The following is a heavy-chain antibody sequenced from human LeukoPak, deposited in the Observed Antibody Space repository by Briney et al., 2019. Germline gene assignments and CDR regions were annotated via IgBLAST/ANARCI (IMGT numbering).Heavy chain of an antibody. CDR2: INPSGGST. J-gene: IGHJ4*02. CDR3: ARQDSSGWYVLAPLDY. Sequence: GASVKVSCKASGYTFTSYYMHWVRQAPGQGLEWMGIINPSGGSTSYAQKFQGRVTMTRDTSTSTVYMELSSLRSEDTAVYYCARQDSSGWYVLAPLDYWGQGTLVTVSS. CDR1: GYTFTSYY. D-gene: IGHD6-19*01. V-gene: IGHV1-46*01.